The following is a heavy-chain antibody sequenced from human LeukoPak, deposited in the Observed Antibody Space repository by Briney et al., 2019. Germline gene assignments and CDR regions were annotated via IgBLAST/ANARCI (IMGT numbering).Heavy chain of an antibody. CDR1: GFTFSNAW. V-gene: IGHV3-7*03. J-gene: IGHJ4*02. CDR3: ARLGPASSGWPESFDY. D-gene: IGHD6-19*01. CDR2: IKRDGGEK. Sequence: GGSLRLSCTASGFTFSNAWMNWVRQAPGKGLEWVANIKRDGGEKYYVDSVKGRFTISRDNAKNSLDLQMNSLRVEDTAVYYCARLGPASSGWPESFDYWGQGTLVTVSS.